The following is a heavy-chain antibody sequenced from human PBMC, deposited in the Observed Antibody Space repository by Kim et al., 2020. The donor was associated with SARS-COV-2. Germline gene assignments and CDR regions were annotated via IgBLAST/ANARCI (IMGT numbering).Heavy chain of an antibody. J-gene: IGHJ5*02. V-gene: IGHV4-39*01. D-gene: IGHD3-16*02. CDR3: ARHSLAYDYIWGSYPPGGCDP. Sequence: SETLSLTCTVSGGSISSSSYYWGWIRQPPGKGLGWIGSFYYSGSTYYNPSLKSRDTISVHTSNHQSSLKMIAVTAADTAVYYCARHSLAYDYIWGSYPPGGCDPWGQGTVVTVSS. CDR1: GGSISSSSYY. CDR2: FYYSGST.